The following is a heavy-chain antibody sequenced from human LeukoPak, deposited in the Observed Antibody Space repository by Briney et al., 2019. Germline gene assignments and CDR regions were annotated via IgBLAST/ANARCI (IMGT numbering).Heavy chain of an antibody. V-gene: IGHV3-9*01. CDR3: AKGEELGYCSSTSCYTNWFDP. CDR1: GFTFGDYA. CDR2: ISWNSGSI. D-gene: IGHD2-2*02. J-gene: IGHJ5*02. Sequence: GRSLRLSCAASGFTFGDYAMHWVRQAPGKGLEWVSGISWNSGSIGYADSVKGRFTISRDNAKNSLYLQMNSLRAEDTALYYCAKGEELGYCSSTSCYTNWFDPWGQGTLVTVSS.